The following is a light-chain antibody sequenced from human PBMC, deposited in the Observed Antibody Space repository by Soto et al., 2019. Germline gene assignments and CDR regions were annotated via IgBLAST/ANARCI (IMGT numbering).Light chain of an antibody. CDR1: SSNIGNNY. V-gene: IGLV1-51*01. Sequence: QSLLTQPPSVSAAPGQKVTISCSGSSSNIGNNYVSWYQQLPGTAPKLLIYDNNKRPSGIPDRFSGSKSGTSATLGITGLQTGDEADYYCGPWDSSLSAVVFGGGTQLTVL. J-gene: IGLJ2*01. CDR3: GPWDSSLSAVV. CDR2: DNN.